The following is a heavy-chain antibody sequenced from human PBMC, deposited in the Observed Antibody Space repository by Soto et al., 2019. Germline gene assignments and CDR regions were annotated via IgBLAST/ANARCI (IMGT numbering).Heavy chain of an antibody. V-gene: IGHV3-30*18. CDR2: ISYHSTYD. J-gene: IGHJ4*02. Sequence: QGQLVESGGGVVQPGRSLRLSCAASGSNFSNYGIHWVRQVPGKGLEWVAVISYHSTYDHYTDSVRGRFTISRDNSKNTVYLQMNTLRAEDTAVYYCAKDRGYYSSSWPSYWGQGTLVTVSS. CDR3: AKDRGYYSSSWPSY. CDR1: GSNFSNYG. D-gene: IGHD6-13*01.